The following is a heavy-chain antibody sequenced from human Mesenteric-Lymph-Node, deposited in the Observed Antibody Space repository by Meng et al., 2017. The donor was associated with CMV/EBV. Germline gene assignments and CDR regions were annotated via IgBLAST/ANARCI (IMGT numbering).Heavy chain of an antibody. J-gene: IGHJ6*02. V-gene: IGHV3-33*03. Sequence: GESLKISCAASGFTFNSHGMHWVRQAPGKGLGWVAVIWYDGSVKHYGDSVKGRFTISRDNSNNTLFLEMNNVRAEDTAVYYCAKDKVTEGFLYYFGMDVWGRGTTVTVSS. CDR1: GFTFNSHG. D-gene: IGHD2-21*01. CDR3: AKDKVTEGFLYYFGMDV. CDR2: IWYDGSVK.